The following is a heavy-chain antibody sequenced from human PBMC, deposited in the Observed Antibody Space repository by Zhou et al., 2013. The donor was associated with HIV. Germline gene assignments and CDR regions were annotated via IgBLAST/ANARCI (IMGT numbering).Heavy chain of an antibody. CDR1: GGTFSSYA. Sequence: QVQLVQSGAEVKKPGSSVKVSCKASGGTFSSYAISWVRQAPGQGLEWMGGIIPIFGTANYAQKFQGRVTITTDESTSTAYMELSSLRSEDTAVYYCARDWRYYDSSGYSRGWDAFDIWGQGTMVTVSS. CDR2: IIPIFGTA. V-gene: IGHV1-69*05. J-gene: IGHJ3*02. CDR3: ARDWRYYDSSGYSRGWDAFDI. D-gene: IGHD3-22*01.